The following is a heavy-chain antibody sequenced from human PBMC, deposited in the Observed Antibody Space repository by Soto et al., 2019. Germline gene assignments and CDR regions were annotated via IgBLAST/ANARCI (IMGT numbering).Heavy chain of an antibody. CDR3: ARTGRSSSSGRYYYYMDV. V-gene: IGHV1-3*01. Sequence: SVRLADSGSGKAFTCRATHWVRQAPGQRLEWMGWINAGNGNTKYSQKFQGRVTITRDTSASTAYMELSSLRSEDTAVYYCARTGRSSSSGRYYYYMDVWGKGTTVTVSS. J-gene: IGHJ6*03. D-gene: IGHD6-6*01. CDR1: GKAFTCRA. CDR2: INAGNGNT.